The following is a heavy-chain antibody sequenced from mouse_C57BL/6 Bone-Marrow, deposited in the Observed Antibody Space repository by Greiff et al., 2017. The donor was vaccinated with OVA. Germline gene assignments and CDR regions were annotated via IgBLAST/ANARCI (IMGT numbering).Heavy chain of an antibody. J-gene: IGHJ2*01. V-gene: IGHV1-82*01. Sequence: QVQLQQSGPELVKPGASVKISCKASGYAFSSSWMNWVKQRPGKGLEWIGRIYPGDGDTNYNGKFKGKATLTADKSSSTAYMQLSSLTSEDSAVYFCARRDYYGDDYWGQGTTLTVSS. CDR1: GYAFSSSW. CDR2: IYPGDGDT. CDR3: ARRDYYGDDY. D-gene: IGHD1-1*01.